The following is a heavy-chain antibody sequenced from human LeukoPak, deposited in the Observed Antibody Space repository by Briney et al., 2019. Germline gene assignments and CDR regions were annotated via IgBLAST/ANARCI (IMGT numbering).Heavy chain of an antibody. D-gene: IGHD5-12*01. Sequence: SETLSLTCAVSGYSISSGYYWGGIRQPPGKGLEWIGSIYHSGSTYYNPSLKSRVTISVDTSKNQFSLKLSSVTAADTAVYYCARLAYVVAQYYFDYWGQGTLVTVSS. J-gene: IGHJ4*02. CDR3: ARLAYVVAQYYFDY. V-gene: IGHV4-38-2*01. CDR2: IYHSGST. CDR1: GYSISSGYY.